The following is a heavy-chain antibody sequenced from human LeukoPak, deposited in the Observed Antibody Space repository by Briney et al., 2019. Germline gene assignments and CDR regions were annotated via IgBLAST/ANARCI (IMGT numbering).Heavy chain of an antibody. J-gene: IGHJ4*02. CDR2: IRGFDSIT. CDR3: VKTRGDNFFDY. V-gene: IGHV3-23*01. Sequence: GGSLRLSCAASGFTFSDYAMSWVRQAPGKGLEWVSSIRGFDSITYYADSVKGRFTISRDISRNTLYLQMNSLRAEDTAVYYCVKTRGDNFFDYWGQGTLVTVSS. D-gene: IGHD2-21*02. CDR1: GFTFSDYA.